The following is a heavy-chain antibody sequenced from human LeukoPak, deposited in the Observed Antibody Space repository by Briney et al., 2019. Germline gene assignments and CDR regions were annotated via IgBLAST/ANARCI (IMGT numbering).Heavy chain of an antibody. CDR2: IKSKTDGGTT. D-gene: IGHD3-10*01. CDR1: GFTFSNAW. V-gene: IGHV3-15*01. CDR3: TTVAMVRGVIVN. Sequence: PGGSLRLSCAASGFTFSNAWMSWVRQAPGKGLEWVGRIKSKTDGGTTDYAAPVKGRFTISRDDSKNTLYLRMNSLKTEDTAVYYCTTVAMVRGVIVNWGQGTLVTVSS. J-gene: IGHJ4*02.